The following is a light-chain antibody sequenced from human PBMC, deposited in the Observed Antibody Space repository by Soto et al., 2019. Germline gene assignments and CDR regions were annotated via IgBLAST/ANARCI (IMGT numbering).Light chain of an antibody. CDR3: QQRSNWVT. Sequence: EIVLTQSPGTLSLSPGERATLSCRASQSVSNNYLAWYQQKPGQAPRLLIYGASNRATGIPARFSGSGSGTDFTLTISSLEPEDFAVYYCQQRSNWVTFGQGTRLEI. CDR1: QSVSNNY. J-gene: IGKJ5*01. V-gene: IGKV3-11*01. CDR2: GAS.